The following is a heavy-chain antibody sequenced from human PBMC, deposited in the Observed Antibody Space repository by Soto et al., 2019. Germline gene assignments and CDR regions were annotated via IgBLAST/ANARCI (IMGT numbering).Heavy chain of an antibody. CDR2: SRNKANSYTT. V-gene: IGHV3-72*01. J-gene: IGHJ4*02. Sequence: EVQLVESGGGLVQPGGSLRLSCAASGFTFSDHYMDWVRQAPGKGLEWVGRSRNKANSYTTEYASSVKGRFTISRDDSRISLYLQMNSLKIEDTAVYYCARAIYSGPYYDDYWGQGTLVTVSS. D-gene: IGHD1-26*01. CDR3: ARAIYSGPYYDDY. CDR1: GFTFSDHY.